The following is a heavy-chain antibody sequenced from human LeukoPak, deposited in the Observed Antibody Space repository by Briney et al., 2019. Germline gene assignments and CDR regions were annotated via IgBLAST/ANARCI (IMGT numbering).Heavy chain of an antibody. J-gene: IGHJ6*02. CDR3: AKDLGVPYCGGDCYSYYGMDV. V-gene: IGHV3-23*01. CDR2: ISGSGGST. CDR1: GFTFSRYA. Sequence: PGGSLRLSCAASGFTFSRYAMSWVRQAPGKGLEWVSAISGSGGSTYYADSVKGRFTISRDNSKNTLYLQMNSLRAEDTAVYYCAKDLGVPYCGGDCYSYYGMDVWGQGTTVTVSS. D-gene: IGHD2-21*02.